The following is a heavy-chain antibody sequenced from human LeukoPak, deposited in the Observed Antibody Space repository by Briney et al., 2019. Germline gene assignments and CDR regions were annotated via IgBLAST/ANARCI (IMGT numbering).Heavy chain of an antibody. CDR2: IYSGGNT. J-gene: IGHJ4*02. V-gene: IGHV3-53*01. CDR3: ARAPYYYGSGSYHAPYYFDY. CDR1: GFTVSSNY. Sequence: PGGSLRLSCAASGFTVSSNYMSWVRQAPGKGLEWVSVIYSGGNTYYADSVKGRFTISRDNSKNTLYLQMNSLRAEDTAVYYCARAPYYYGSGSYHAPYYFDYWGQGTLVTVSS. D-gene: IGHD3-10*01.